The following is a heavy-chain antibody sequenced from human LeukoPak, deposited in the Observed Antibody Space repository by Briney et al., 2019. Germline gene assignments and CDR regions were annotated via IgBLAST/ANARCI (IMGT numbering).Heavy chain of an antibody. J-gene: IGHJ5*02. V-gene: IGHV4-4*07. D-gene: IGHD2-2*01. Sequence: SETLSLTCTVSGGSISSYYWSWIRQPAGKGLEWIGRIYTSGSTNYNPSLKSRVTMSVDTSKNQFSLKLSSVTAADTAVYYCARDNVVVPAANTNWFDPWGQGTLVTVSS. CDR2: IYTSGST. CDR3: ARDNVVVPAANTNWFDP. CDR1: GGSISSYY.